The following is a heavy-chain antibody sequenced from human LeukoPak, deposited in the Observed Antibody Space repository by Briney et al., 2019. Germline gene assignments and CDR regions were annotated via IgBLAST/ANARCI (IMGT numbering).Heavy chain of an antibody. CDR3: ARVRPPRGMDV. Sequence: SETLSLTCTVSGGSLSSGDYYWSWLRQPPGRGLEWIGYIYYSGSTYYNPSLKSRVTISVDTSKNQFSLKLSSVTAADTAVYYCARVRPPRGMDVWGQGTTVTVSS. CDR2: IYYSGST. J-gene: IGHJ6*02. CDR1: GGSLSSGDYY. V-gene: IGHV4-30-4*01.